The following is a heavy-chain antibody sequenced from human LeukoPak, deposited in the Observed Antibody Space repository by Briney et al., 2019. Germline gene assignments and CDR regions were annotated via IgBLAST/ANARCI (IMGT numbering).Heavy chain of an antibody. CDR3: ARRSHYYDSSGYHY. D-gene: IGHD3-22*01. V-gene: IGHV4-39*01. Sequence: SETLSLTCTVSGGSISSSSYYWGWIRQPPGKGLEWIGSIYYSGSTYYNPSRKSLVTISVDTSKNQFSLKLSSVTAADTAVYYCARRSHYYDSSGYHYWGQGTLVTVSS. CDR1: GGSISSSSYY. CDR2: IYYSGST. J-gene: IGHJ4*02.